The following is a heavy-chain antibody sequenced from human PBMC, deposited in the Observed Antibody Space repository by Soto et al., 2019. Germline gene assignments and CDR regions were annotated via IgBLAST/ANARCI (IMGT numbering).Heavy chain of an antibody. CDR3: TTDPLQTVTLAWFXP. Sequence: GGSLRLSCAASGFTFSNAWMSWVRQAPGKGLEWVGRIKSKTDGGTTDYAAPVKGRFTISRDDSKNTLYLQMNSLKTEDTAVYYCTTDPLQTVTLAWFXPWDQGTLVTVSS. CDR2: IKSKTDGGTT. D-gene: IGHD4-4*01. CDR1: GFTFSNAW. V-gene: IGHV3-15*01. J-gene: IGHJ5*02.